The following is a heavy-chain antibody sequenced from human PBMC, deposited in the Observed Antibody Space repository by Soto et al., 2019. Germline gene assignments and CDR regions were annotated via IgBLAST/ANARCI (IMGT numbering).Heavy chain of an antibody. J-gene: IGHJ4*02. Sequence: PSETLSLTCSVSGGSTNNTNYSWVWIRQPPGKGLEWIGSIFYRGSTFYNTSLKSRVTLDVDTSKNQFSLRLSSVTATDTAVYFCARHSEGGTWNWGNYFDYWGQGTLVTVSS. D-gene: IGHD1-7*01. CDR3: ARHSEGGTWNWGNYFDY. V-gene: IGHV4-39*01. CDR2: IFYRGST. CDR1: GGSTNNTNYS.